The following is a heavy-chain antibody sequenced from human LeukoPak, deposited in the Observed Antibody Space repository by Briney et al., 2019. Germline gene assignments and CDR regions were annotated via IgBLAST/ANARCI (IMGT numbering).Heavy chain of an antibody. CDR1: GYTFTSYY. CDR3: ARDHSSSWYGGGSYYFDY. Sequence: ASVKVPCKASGYTFTSYYMHWVRQAPGQGLEWMGIINPSGGSTSYAQKFQGRVTMTRDTSTSTVYMELSSLRSEDTAVYYCARDHSSSWYGGGSYYFDYWGQGTLVTVSS. D-gene: IGHD6-13*01. J-gene: IGHJ4*02. V-gene: IGHV1-46*01. CDR2: INPSGGST.